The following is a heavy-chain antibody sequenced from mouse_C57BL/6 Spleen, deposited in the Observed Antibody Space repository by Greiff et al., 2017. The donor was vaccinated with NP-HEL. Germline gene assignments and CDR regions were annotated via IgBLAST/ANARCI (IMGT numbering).Heavy chain of an antibody. J-gene: IGHJ4*01. D-gene: IGHD1-1*01. CDR1: GYTFTSYW. CDR2: IYPGNSDT. V-gene: IGHV1-5*01. CDR3: TRSTVVTPYYAMDY. Sequence: VQLQQSGTVLARPGASVKMSCKTSGYTFTSYWMHWVKQRPGQGLEWIGAIYPGNSDTSYNQKFKGKAKLTAVTSASTAYMELSSLTNEDSAVYYCTRSTVVTPYYAMDYWGQGTSVTVSS.